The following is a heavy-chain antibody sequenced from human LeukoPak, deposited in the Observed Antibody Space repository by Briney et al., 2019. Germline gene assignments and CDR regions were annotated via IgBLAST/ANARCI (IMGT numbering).Heavy chain of an antibody. CDR1: GFTFTNYG. CDR2: VSGGGGST. D-gene: IGHD3-22*01. V-gene: IGHV3-23*01. Sequence: GGSLRLSCAASGFTFTNYGMSWVRQAPGKGLEWVSAVSGGGGSTYYADSVKGRFTISRDNSKNTVYLQMNSLRAEDTAVYYCAKEKNSGYYYHFDYWGQGTLVTVSS. CDR3: AKEKNSGYYYHFDY. J-gene: IGHJ4*02.